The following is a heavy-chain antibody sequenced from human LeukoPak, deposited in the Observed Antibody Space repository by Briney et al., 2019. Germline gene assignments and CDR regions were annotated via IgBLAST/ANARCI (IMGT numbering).Heavy chain of an antibody. Sequence: GASVKVSCKASGYTFTGYYMHWVRQAPGQGLEWMGWINPNSGGTNYAQKFQGRVTMTRDTSISTAYMELSRLRSDDKAVYYCAKPHYYYDSSGYGYWGQGTLVTVSS. CDR3: AKPHYYYDSSGYGY. CDR1: GYTFTGYY. V-gene: IGHV1-2*02. CDR2: INPNSGGT. D-gene: IGHD3-22*01. J-gene: IGHJ4*02.